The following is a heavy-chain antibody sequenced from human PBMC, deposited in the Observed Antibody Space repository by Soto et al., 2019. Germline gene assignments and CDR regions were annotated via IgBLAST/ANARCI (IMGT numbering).Heavy chain of an antibody. J-gene: IGHJ6*04. CDR1: GFTFSSYE. CDR2: ISSSGSTI. V-gene: IGHV3-48*03. Sequence: GGSLRLSCAASGFTFSSYEMNWVRQAPGKGLEWVSYISSSGSTIYYADSVKGRFTISRDNAKNSLYLQMNSLRAEDTAVYYCARESSSWLGGGYYYYGMDVWGKGTLFTVSS. D-gene: IGHD6-13*01. CDR3: ARESSSWLGGGYYYYGMDV.